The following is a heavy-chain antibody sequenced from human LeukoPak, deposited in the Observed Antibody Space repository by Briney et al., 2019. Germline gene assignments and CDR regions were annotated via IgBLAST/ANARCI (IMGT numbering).Heavy chain of an antibody. Sequence: GRSLRLSCAASGFTFDDYAMHWVRQAPGKGLEWVSGISWNSGSIGYADSVKGRFTISRDNAKNSLYLQMNSLRAEDMALYYCAKASHMVGPFDYWGQGALVTVSS. V-gene: IGHV3-9*03. CDR2: ISWNSGSI. J-gene: IGHJ4*02. CDR3: AKASHMVGPFDY. CDR1: GFTFDDYA. D-gene: IGHD2-21*01.